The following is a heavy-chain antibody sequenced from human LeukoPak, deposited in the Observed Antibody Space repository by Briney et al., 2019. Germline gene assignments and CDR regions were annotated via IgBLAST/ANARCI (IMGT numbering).Heavy chain of an antibody. V-gene: IGHV4-59*01. Sequence: SETLSLTCTVSGSISSYYWSWIRQPPGKGLEWIGYIYYSGSTNYNPSLKSRVTISVDTSKNQFSLKLSSVTAADTAVYYCARESLGGFDYWGQGTLVTVSS. CDR2: IYYSGST. CDR1: GSISSYY. CDR3: ARESLGGFDY. J-gene: IGHJ4*02. D-gene: IGHD3-16*01.